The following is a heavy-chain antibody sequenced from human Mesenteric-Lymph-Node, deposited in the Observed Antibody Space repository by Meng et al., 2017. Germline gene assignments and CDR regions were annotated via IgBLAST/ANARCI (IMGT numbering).Heavy chain of an antibody. J-gene: IGHJ4*02. CDR1: GFTVSSNS. Sequence: GESLKISCAASGFTVSSNSMSWVRQAPGKGLEWVSVIYSGGSSYYADSVKGRFTISRDNSNNTLNLQMNSLRAADTAAYYCERTEDTITMSTYYFDYWGQGTLVTVSS. CDR2: IYSGGSS. D-gene: IGHD3-3*01. CDR3: ERTEDTITMSTYYFDY. V-gene: IGHV3-66*02.